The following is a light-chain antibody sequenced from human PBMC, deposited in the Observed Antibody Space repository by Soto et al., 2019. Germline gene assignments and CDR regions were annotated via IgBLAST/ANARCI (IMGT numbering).Light chain of an antibody. CDR3: SSYTSSSTLVV. V-gene: IGLV2-14*01. CDR1: SSDVGGYNY. Sequence: QSALTQPASVSGSPGQSITISCTGTSSDVGGYNYVSWYQQHPGEAPKLMIYGVINRPSGVSNRFSGSRSGNTASLTISGLQAEDEADYYCSSYTSSSTLVVFGGGTKLTVL. CDR2: GVI. J-gene: IGLJ2*01.